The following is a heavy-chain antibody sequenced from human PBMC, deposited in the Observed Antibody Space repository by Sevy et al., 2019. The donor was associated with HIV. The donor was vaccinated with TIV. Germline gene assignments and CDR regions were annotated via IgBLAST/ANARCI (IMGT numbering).Heavy chain of an antibody. D-gene: IGHD2-15*01. CDR2: ISYAGDNK. CDR1: GFAFSDYA. J-gene: IGHJ6*02. Sequence: GGSLRLSCAASGFAFSDYAMHWVHQAPGKGLEWVAAISYAGDNKYFADSVKGRFTVSKDNSKKTLYLEMNSRRAEDTAVYYCAKANADCSGGTCYTAHYYYDMDVWGRGATVTVSS. V-gene: IGHV3-30*18. CDR3: AKANADCSGGTCYTAHYYYDMDV.